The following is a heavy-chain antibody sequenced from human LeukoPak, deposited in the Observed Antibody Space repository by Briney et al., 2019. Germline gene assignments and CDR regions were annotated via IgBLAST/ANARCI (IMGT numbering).Heavy chain of an antibody. J-gene: IGHJ1*01. CDR1: GYTFTGYY. D-gene: IGHD3-9*01. CDR2: INPNSGGT. V-gene: IGHV1-2*02. Sequence: ASVKVSCKASGYTFTGYYMHWVRQAPGQGLEWMGWINPNSGGTNYAQKFQGRVTMTRDTSISTAYMELSRLRSDGTAVYYCAREELRYFDWPEDELRHWGQGTLVTVSS. CDR3: AREELRYFDWPEDELRH.